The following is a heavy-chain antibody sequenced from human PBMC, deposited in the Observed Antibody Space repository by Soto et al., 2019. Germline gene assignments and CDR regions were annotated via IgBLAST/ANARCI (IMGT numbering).Heavy chain of an antibody. CDR1: GLPVNRVS. J-gene: IGHJ4*02. D-gene: IGHD5-12*01. Sequence: GGSRRLSCTASGLPVNRVSMNWVRKIPGRGLEWVASIYSGETTYYADSVKGRFIVSRDNAKKVLFLQMSGLRVDDTAVYYCARDPKRRDGYNFDSWGRGALVTVSS. CDR3: ARDPKRRDGYNFDS. CDR2: IYSGETT. V-gene: IGHV3-53*01.